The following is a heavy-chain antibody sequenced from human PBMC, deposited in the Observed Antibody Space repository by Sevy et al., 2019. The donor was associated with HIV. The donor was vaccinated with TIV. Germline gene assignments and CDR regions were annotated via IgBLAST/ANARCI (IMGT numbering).Heavy chain of an antibody. CDR1: GFTFSDYY. CDR3: ARDLSRDYYGMDV. V-gene: IGHV3-11*01. CDR2: ISSSGSTI. Sequence: GGSLRLSCAASGFTFSDYYMSWIRQAPGKGLEWVSYISSSGSTIYYADSVKGRFTISRDNAKNSPYLQMNSLRAEDTAVYYCARDLSRDYYGMDVWGQGTTVTVSS. J-gene: IGHJ6*02.